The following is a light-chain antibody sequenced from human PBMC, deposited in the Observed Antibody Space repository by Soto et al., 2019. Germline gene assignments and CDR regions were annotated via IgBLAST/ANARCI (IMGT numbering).Light chain of an antibody. J-gene: IGKJ4*01. CDR3: QQYGSSPPVT. CDR1: QSVSSSY. Sequence: EIVLTTSPGTLSLSPGERATLSCRASQSVSSSYLAWYQQKPGQAPRLLIYGASSRATGIPDRFSGSGSGTDFTLTISRLEPEDFAVYYCQQYGSSPPVTVGGGTKVDIK. V-gene: IGKV3-20*01. CDR2: GAS.